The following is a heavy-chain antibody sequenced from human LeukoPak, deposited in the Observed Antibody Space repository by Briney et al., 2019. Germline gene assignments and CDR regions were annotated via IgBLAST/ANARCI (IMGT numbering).Heavy chain of an antibody. CDR1: GFTFSSYE. Sequence: GGSLRLSCAASGFTFSSYEMNWVRQAPGKGLEWVSGINWNGGSTGYADPVKGRFTISRDNAKNSLYLQMNSLRAEDTALYYCATDLNYYDSSGYYFDYWGQGTLVTVSS. V-gene: IGHV3-20*04. CDR3: ATDLNYYDSSGYYFDY. D-gene: IGHD3-22*01. CDR2: INWNGGST. J-gene: IGHJ4*02.